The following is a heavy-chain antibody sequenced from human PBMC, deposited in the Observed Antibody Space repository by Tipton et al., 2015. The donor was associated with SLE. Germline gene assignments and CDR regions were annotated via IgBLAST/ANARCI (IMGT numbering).Heavy chain of an antibody. V-gene: IGHV4-31*03. CDR3: AKDYNHDNADYN. CDR2: ISYSGGT. CDR1: GASISSGAIY. J-gene: IGHJ4*02. D-gene: IGHD4-17*01. Sequence: TLSLTCSVSGASISSGAIYWSWFRHHPGKGLEWIGYISYSGGTYYNPTLKSRVTLSVDTSKNQFSLKLSSVTAADTAIYYCAKDYNHDNADYNWGQGTLVIVSS.